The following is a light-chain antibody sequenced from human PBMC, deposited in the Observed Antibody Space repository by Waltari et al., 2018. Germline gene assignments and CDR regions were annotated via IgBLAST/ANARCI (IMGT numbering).Light chain of an antibody. Sequence: EIVMTQSPATLSVSPGERATLSCRASQSVSSNLAWYQQKPGQAPGLLIYGASTRAAGIPARFSGSGSVTEFTLTISSLQSEDFAVYYCQQYNNWPPYTFGQGTKLEIK. CDR1: QSVSSN. CDR3: QQYNNWPPYT. CDR2: GAS. V-gene: IGKV3-15*01. J-gene: IGKJ2*01.